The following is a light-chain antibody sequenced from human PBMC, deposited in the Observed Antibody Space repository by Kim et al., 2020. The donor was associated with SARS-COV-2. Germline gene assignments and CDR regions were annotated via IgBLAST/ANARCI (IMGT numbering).Light chain of an antibody. V-gene: IGKV3-15*01. J-gene: IGKJ5*01. CDR2: GAS. Sequence: SPGERATHSCRASQRVSSNLAWDQQKPGQAPRLLIYGASTRATGIPARFSGSGSGTEFTLTISSLQSEDFAVYYCQQYNNWPPITFGQGTRLEIK. CDR3: QQYNNWPPIT. CDR1: QRVSSN.